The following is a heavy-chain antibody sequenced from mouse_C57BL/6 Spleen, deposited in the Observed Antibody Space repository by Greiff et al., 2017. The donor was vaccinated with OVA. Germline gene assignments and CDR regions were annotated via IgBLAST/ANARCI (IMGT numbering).Heavy chain of an antibody. CDR1: GYTFTSYW. V-gene: IGHV1-64*01. CDR3: AGSYYGYDADWCFDV. J-gene: IGHJ1*03. D-gene: IGHD2-2*01. CDR2: IHPNSGST. Sequence: QVQLQQSGAELVKPGASVKLSCKASGYTFTSYWMHWVKQRPGQGLEWIGMIHPNSGSTNYNEKFKSKATLTVDKSSSTAYMQLSSLTSEDSAVYDCAGSYYGYDADWCFDVWGTGTTVTVSS.